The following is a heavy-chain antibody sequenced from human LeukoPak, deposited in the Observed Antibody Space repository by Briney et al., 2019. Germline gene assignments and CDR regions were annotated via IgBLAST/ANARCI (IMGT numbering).Heavy chain of an antibody. V-gene: IGHV3-30*02. CDR3: ARDATGNWNYGTLNWFDP. D-gene: IGHD1-7*01. Sequence: GGSLRLSCAASGFTFSSYGMHWVRQAPGKGLEWVAFIRYDGSNKYYADSVKGRFTISRDNSKNTLYLQMNSLRAEDTAVYYCARDATGNWNYGTLNWFDPWGQGTLVTVSS. CDR1: GFTFSSYG. CDR2: IRYDGSNK. J-gene: IGHJ5*02.